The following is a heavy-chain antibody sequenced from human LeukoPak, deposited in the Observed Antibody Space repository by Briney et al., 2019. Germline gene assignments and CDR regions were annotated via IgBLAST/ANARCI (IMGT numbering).Heavy chain of an antibody. V-gene: IGHV1-18*01. CDR3: ALLWFGEPTDY. Sequence: GASVKVSCNASGYTFTSYGISWVRQAPGQRLEWMGWISAYNGNTNHAQKLQGRVTMTTDTSPSTAYMEPRSLSPHDTAVYYCALLWFGEPTDYWGQGTLVTVSS. CDR1: GYTFTSYG. CDR2: ISAYNGNT. D-gene: IGHD3-10*01. J-gene: IGHJ4*02.